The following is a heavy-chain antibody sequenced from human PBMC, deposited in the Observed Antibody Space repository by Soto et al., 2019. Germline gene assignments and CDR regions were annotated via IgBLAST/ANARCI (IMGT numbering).Heavy chain of an antibody. CDR2: ISSSSSYI. Sequence: GGSLRLSCAASGFTFSSYSMNWVRQAPGKGLEWVSSISSSSSYIYYADSVKGRFTISRDNAKNSLYLQMNSLRAEDTAVYYCARDRNDFWSGYYSDAFDIWGQGTMVTVSS. CDR1: GFTFSSYS. J-gene: IGHJ3*02. CDR3: ARDRNDFWSGYYSDAFDI. V-gene: IGHV3-21*01. D-gene: IGHD3-3*01.